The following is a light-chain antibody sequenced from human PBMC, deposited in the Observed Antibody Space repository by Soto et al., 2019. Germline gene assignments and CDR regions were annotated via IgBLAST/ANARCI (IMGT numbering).Light chain of an antibody. J-gene: IGKJ2*01. CDR3: LQYHSSPYT. Sequence: EIVLTQSPGTLSLSPGEPATLSCRASRSISNSFLAWYQHKPGQAPRRLLYGAFNRATGVPDRFGGSGSETDFTLTLSRLEPEDSAVFYCLQYHSSPYTFGQGTKLEI. V-gene: IGKV3-20*01. CDR1: RSISNSF. CDR2: GAF.